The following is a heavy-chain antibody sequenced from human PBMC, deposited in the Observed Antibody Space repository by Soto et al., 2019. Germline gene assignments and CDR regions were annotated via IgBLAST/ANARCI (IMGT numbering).Heavy chain of an antibody. CDR1: GGSISSGDYY. CDR2: IYYSGST. CDR3: ARAPYYDYVWGSYRGPLDY. Sequence: SETLSLTCTVSGGSISSGDYYWSWIRQPPGKGLEWIGYIYYSGSTYYNPSLKSRVTISVDTSKNQFSLKLSSVTAADTAVYYCARAPYYDYVWGSYRGPLDYWGRGTLVT. J-gene: IGHJ4*02. D-gene: IGHD3-16*02. V-gene: IGHV4-30-4*01.